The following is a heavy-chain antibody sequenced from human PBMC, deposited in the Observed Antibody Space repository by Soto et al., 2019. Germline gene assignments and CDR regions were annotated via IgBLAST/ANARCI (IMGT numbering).Heavy chain of an antibody. Sequence: SLRLSCAASEFMFSSYSVNWVRQAPGKGLEWVSYISSSSNTVYYADSVKGRFTISRDDAKNSLYLQMNSLRDEDTAVYYCARGVATILDKYYFDYWGQGTLVTVSS. CDR2: ISSSSNTV. CDR1: EFMFSSYS. CDR3: ARGVATILDKYYFDY. J-gene: IGHJ4*02. V-gene: IGHV3-48*02. D-gene: IGHD5-12*01.